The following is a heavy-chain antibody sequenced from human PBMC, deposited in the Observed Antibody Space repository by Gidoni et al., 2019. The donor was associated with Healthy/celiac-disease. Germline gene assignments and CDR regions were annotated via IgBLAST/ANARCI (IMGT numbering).Heavy chain of an antibody. D-gene: IGHD3-3*01. Sequence: QVQLQESGPGLVKPSGTLSLTCAVSGGSISSSNWWSWVRQPPGKGLEWIGEIYHSGSTNYNPSLKSRVTISVDKSKNQFSLKLSSVTAADTAVYYCARGFTAGGSTIEKKYYFDYWGQGTLVTVSS. CDR2: IYHSGST. J-gene: IGHJ4*02. CDR1: GGSISSSNW. V-gene: IGHV4-4*02. CDR3: ARGFTAGGSTIEKKYYFDY.